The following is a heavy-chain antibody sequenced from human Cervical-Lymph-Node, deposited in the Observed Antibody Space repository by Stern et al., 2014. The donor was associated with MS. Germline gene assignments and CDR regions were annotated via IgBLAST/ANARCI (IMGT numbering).Heavy chain of an antibody. Sequence: VQLVQSGGGLVQPGGSLRLSCAASGFTFSNYWMHWVRQAPGKGLVWVSHINSDGSRTSYAESVKGRFTISGDNAKNTLYLQMNSLRAEDTAVYYCARSWELAFDYWGQGTLVTVSS. CDR3: ARSWELAFDY. CDR2: INSDGSRT. J-gene: IGHJ4*02. CDR1: GFTFSNYW. D-gene: IGHD1-26*01. V-gene: IGHV3-74*01.